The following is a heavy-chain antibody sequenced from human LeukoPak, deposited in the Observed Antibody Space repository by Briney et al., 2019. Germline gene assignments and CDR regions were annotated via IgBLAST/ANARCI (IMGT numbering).Heavy chain of an antibody. CDR2: IYTSGST. CDR3: ARHGTPLRYGSGNYYKGAPSDY. Sequence: SETLSLTCTVSGGSISSGSYYWSWIRQPAGKGLEWIGRIYTSGSTNYNPSLKSRVTISVDTSKNQFSLKLSSVTAADTAVYYCARHGTPLRYGSGNYYKGAPSDYWGQGTLVTVSS. V-gene: IGHV4-61*02. J-gene: IGHJ4*02. D-gene: IGHD3-10*01. CDR1: GGSISSGSYY.